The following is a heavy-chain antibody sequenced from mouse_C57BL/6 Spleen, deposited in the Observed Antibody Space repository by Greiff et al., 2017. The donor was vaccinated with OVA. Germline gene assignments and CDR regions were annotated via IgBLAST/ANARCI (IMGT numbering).Heavy chain of an antibody. J-gene: IGHJ2*01. D-gene: IGHD4-1*01. V-gene: IGHV5-17*01. Sequence: EVKLMESGGGLVKPGGSLKLSCAASGFTFSDYGMHWVRQAPEKGLEWVAYISSGSSTIYYADTVKGRFTISRDDAKNTLFLQMTSLRSEDTAMYYCARGTGPSFDYWGQGTTLTVSS. CDR1: GFTFSDYG. CDR3: ARGTGPSFDY. CDR2: ISSGSSTI.